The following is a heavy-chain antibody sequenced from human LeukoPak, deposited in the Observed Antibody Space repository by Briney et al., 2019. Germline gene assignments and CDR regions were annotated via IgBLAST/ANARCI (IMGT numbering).Heavy chain of an antibody. Sequence: LRLSCAASGFTLDDYAMHWVRQAPGKGLEWVSGISWNSGSIGYADSVKGRFTISRDNAKNSLYLQMNSLRAEDTALYYCAKAKRPGYSYGIYDYWGQGTLVTVSS. V-gene: IGHV3-9*01. CDR3: AKAKRPGYSYGIYDY. CDR1: GFTLDDYA. CDR2: ISWNSGSI. J-gene: IGHJ4*02. D-gene: IGHD5-18*01.